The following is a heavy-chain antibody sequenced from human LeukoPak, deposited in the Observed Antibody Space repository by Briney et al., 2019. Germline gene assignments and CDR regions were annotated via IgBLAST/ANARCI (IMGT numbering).Heavy chain of an antibody. CDR1: GFTFSSYA. CDR2: ISSSGSST. V-gene: IGHV3-23*01. J-gene: IGHJ4*02. D-gene: IGHD7-27*01. Sequence: PGGSLRLSCAASGFTFSSYAMTWVRQPPGKRLEWVSTISSSGSSTYYADSVKGRFTISRDTSKNTLFVQMTSLSAEDTAIYYFAKEHACWGFFDYLVQGTLVSVCS. CDR3: AKEHACWGFFDY.